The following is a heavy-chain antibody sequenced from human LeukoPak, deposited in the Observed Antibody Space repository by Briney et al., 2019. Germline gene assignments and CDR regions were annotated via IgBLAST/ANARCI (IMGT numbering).Heavy chain of an antibody. Sequence: ASVKVSCKASGYTFTSYGISWVRQAPGQGLEWMGWISAYNGNTNYAQKLQGRVTMTTDTSTSTAYMELRSLRSDDTAVYYCAGQKYYDFWFDPWGQGTLVTVSS. V-gene: IGHV1-18*01. CDR3: AGQKYYDFWFDP. CDR2: ISAYNGNT. J-gene: IGHJ5*02. CDR1: GYTFTSYG. D-gene: IGHD3-3*01.